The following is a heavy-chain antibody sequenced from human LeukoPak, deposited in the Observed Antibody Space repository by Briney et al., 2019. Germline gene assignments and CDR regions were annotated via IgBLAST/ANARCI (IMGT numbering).Heavy chain of an antibody. J-gene: IGHJ4*02. D-gene: IGHD6-6*01. CDR1: GFSFTNYA. CDR3: TRGTGIARPDY. CDR2: ISNSGGNT. V-gene: IGHV3-23*01. Sequence: GGSLRLSCASSGFSFTNYAMTWVRQAPGKGLEWVAAISNSGGNTYYADSVKGRFTISRDNSNSTLYLQMYSLRAEDTALYYCTRGTGIARPDYWGQGTLVSVSS.